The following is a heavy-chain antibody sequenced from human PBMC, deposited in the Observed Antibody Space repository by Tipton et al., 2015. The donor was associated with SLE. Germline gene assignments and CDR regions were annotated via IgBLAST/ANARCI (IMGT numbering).Heavy chain of an antibody. V-gene: IGHV6-1*01. CDR3: ARVLWSSDAFDI. CDR2: TYYRSKWYN. J-gene: IGHJ3*02. Sequence: LRLSCAISGDSVSSNSAAWNWIRQSPSRGLEWLGRTYYRSKWYNDYAVSVKSRITINPDTSKNQFSLQLNSVTPEDTAVYYCARVLWSSDAFDIWGQGTMVTVFS. D-gene: IGHD3-3*01. CDR1: GDSVSSNSAA.